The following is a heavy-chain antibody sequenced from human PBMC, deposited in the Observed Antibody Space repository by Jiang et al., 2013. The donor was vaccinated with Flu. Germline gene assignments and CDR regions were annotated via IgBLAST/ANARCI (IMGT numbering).Heavy chain of an antibody. Sequence: RSLRLSCAASGFTFSSYVMHWVRQAPGKGLEWVAVISYDGSNKYYADSVKGRFTISRDNSKNTLYLQMNSLRAEDTAVYYCAKVGGRGDSRRAYYFDSWGQGTLVTVSS. V-gene: IGHV3-30*18. CDR1: GFTFSSYV. CDR2: ISYDGSNK. D-gene: IGHD2-21*02. J-gene: IGHJ4*02. CDR3: AKVGGRGDSRRAYYFDS.